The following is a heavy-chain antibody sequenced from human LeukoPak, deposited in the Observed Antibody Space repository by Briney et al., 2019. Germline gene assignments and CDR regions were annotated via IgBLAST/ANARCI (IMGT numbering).Heavy chain of an antibody. CDR2: INHSGST. CDR3: ARHPAYCSSTSCYNLPDY. D-gene: IGHD2-2*02. Sequence: GSLRLSCAASGFTFSNAWMSWIRQPPGKGLEWIGEINHSGSTNYNPSLKSRVTISVDTSKNQFSLKLSSVTAADTAVYYCARHPAYCSSTSCYNLPDYWGQGTLVTVSS. V-gene: IGHV4-34*01. J-gene: IGHJ4*02. CDR1: GFTFSNAW.